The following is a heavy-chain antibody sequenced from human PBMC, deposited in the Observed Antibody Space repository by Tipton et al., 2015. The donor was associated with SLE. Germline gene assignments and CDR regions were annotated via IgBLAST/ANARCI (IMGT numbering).Heavy chain of an antibody. Sequence: TLSLTCTVSGGSISTYYWSWIRQPPGKGLEWIGYIYYSGSTNYNPSLKSRVTISVDTSKNQFSRKLSSVTAADTAIYYCARHLYYYYGMDVWGQGTTVTVSS. CDR3: ARHLYYYYGMDV. CDR1: GGSISTYY. J-gene: IGHJ6*02. V-gene: IGHV4-59*08. CDR2: IYYSGST.